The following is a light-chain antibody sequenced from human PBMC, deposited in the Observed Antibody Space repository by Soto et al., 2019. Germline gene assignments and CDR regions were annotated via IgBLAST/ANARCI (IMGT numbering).Light chain of an antibody. CDR2: EVS. J-gene: IGLJ1*01. CDR3: SSYAGSNNLNV. Sequence: QSALTQPPSASGSPGQSVTISCTGTSSDVGGYNYVSWYQQHPGKAPKLMIYEVSKRPPGVPDRFSGSKSGNTASLTVSGLQAEDEADYYCSSYAGSNNLNVFGTGTKGTVL. CDR1: SSDVGGYNY. V-gene: IGLV2-8*01.